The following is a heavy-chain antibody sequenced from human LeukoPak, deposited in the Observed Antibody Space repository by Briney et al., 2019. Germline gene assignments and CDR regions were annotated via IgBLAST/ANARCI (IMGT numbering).Heavy chain of an antibody. V-gene: IGHV4-59*08. J-gene: IGHJ5*02. Sequence: KPSETLSLTCTVSGASIRNYWSWIRQSPGKGLEWIGYIYYSGSTNYNPSLESRVAMSVDTSKNQFSLRLSSVTAADTAIYYCARRYSSSWYVGFFDPWGQGTLSPSPQ. D-gene: IGHD6-13*01. CDR1: GASIRNY. CDR3: ARRYSSSWYVGFFDP. CDR2: IYYSGST.